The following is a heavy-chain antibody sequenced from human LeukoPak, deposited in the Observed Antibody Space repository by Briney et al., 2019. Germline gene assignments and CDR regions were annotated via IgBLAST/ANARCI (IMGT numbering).Heavy chain of an antibody. CDR2: INPNSGGT. CDR1: GYTFTGYY. J-gene: IGHJ4*02. Sequence: GASVKVSCKASGYTFTGYYMHWVRQAPGQGLEWMGWINPNSGGTNYAQKFQGRVTMTRDTSISIAYMELSRLRSDDTAVYYCARDLIVGANPFDYWGQGTLVTVSS. V-gene: IGHV1-2*02. CDR3: ARDLIVGANPFDY. D-gene: IGHD1-26*01.